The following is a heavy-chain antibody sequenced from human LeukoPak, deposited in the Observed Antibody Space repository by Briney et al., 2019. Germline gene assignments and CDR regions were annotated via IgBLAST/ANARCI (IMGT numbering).Heavy chain of an antibody. CDR2: NRGSGGST. V-gene: IGHV3-23*01. CDR3: VRDSIWWLTY. CDR1: GFTFSSSA. Sequence: GGSLRLSCAASGFTFSSSAMSWVRQAPGKGLEWVSVNRGSGGSTYYADSVKGRFTISRDNAKNSLYLQMNSLRAEDTAVYYCVRDSIWWLTYWGQGTLVSVSS. D-gene: IGHD5-12*01. J-gene: IGHJ4*02.